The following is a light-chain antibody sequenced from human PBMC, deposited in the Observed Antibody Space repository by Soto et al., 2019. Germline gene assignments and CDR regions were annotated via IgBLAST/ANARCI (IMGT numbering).Light chain of an antibody. J-gene: IGKJ1*01. Sequence: EIVLTQSPGTLSLSPGERATLSCRASQSVSSSYLAWYQQKPGQAPRLLIYGASSRATGIPDRFSGSGSGTDFTLVSSRLEPEAFAVYYCQPYGSSPRTFGQGTKVEIK. CDR1: QSVSSSY. V-gene: IGKV3-20*01. CDR2: GAS. CDR3: QPYGSSPRT.